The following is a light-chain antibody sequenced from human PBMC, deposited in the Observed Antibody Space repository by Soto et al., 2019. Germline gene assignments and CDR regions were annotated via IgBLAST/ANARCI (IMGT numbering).Light chain of an antibody. V-gene: IGLV2-14*01. CDR2: EVS. Sequence: QSVLTQPASVSGSPGQSITISCSGTRSDIGAYNYVSLYQHHPGKAPKLLIYEVSTRPSGVSDRFSGSKSGDTASLTISGLQAEDEAHYYCRSYTSSSTYVFGSGTKLTVL. CDR1: RSDIGAYNY. CDR3: RSYTSSSTYV. J-gene: IGLJ1*01.